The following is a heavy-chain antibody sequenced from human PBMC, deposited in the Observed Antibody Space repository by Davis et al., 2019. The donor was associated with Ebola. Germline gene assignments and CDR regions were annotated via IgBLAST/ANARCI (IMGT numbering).Heavy chain of an antibody. CDR2: IYYSGTT. V-gene: IGHV4-39*07. CDR3: ARTPEYTSYGSYFDY. J-gene: IGHJ4*02. CDR1: GGSISSSSYY. Sequence: SETLSLTCTVSGGSISSSSYYWGWIRQPPGKGLEWIGSIYYSGTTNLNPSLKSRVTISGDTSKNQFSLKVDSVTAADTAMYYCARTPEYTSYGSYFDYWGQGALVTVSS. D-gene: IGHD1-26*01.